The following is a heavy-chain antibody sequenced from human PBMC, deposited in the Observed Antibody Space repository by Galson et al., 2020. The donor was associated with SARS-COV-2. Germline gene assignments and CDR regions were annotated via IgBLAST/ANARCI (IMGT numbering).Heavy chain of an antibody. CDR1: GVIFSDSA. D-gene: IGHD6-13*01. CDR2: IRSKANTYVT. V-gene: IGHV3-73*01. J-gene: IGHJ4*02. Sequence: GGSLRLSCVASGVIFSDSAIHWVRQASGKGLEFVGRIRSKANTYVTGYAASVNGRFTFSIDDSQNTAYLQMNSLKTEDTAVYYCVSELRQGMGWGLGTLVTVSS. CDR3: VSELRQGMG.